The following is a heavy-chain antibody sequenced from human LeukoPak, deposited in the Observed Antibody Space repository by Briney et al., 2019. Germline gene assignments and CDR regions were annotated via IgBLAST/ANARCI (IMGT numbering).Heavy chain of an antibody. CDR2: ISYDGSNK. D-gene: IGHD3-22*01. V-gene: IGHV3-30*03. CDR3: AIISGYSAGAFDI. CDR1: GFTFSSYG. Sequence: GGSLRLSCAASGFTFSSYGMHWVRQAPGKGLERVVVISYDGSNKYYADSVKGRFTISRDNSKNTLYLQMNSLRAEDTAVYYCAIISGYSAGAFDIWGQGTMVTVSS. J-gene: IGHJ3*02.